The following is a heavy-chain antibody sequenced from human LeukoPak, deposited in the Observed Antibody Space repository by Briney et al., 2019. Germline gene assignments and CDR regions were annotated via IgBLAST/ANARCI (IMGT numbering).Heavy chain of an antibody. CDR2: LGGSGGST. J-gene: IGHJ4*02. CDR3: AKNAAGIVLMIYAPLDS. CDR1: GFTFGMYA. D-gene: IGHD2-8*01. V-gene: IGHV3-23*01. Sequence: PGGSLGLSCAASGFTFGMYAMSWVRQAPGKGLEWVSTLGGSGGSTYYADSVKGRFTISGDESKNTLSLQMNSLRPEDTAVYYCAKNAAGIVLMIYAPLDSWGQGTLVTVSS.